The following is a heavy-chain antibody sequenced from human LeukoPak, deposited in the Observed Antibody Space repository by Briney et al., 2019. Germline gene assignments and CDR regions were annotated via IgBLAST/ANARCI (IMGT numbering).Heavy chain of an antibody. Sequence: GGSLRLSCAASGFTFSSYSMNWVRQAPGKGLEWVSSISSSSSYIYYADSVKGRFTISRDNAKNSLYLQMNSLRAEDTAVYYCARERPPGTTQYYDSSPPPDYWGQGTLVTVSS. V-gene: IGHV3-21*01. J-gene: IGHJ4*02. CDR1: GFTFSSYS. D-gene: IGHD3-22*01. CDR2: ISSSSSYI. CDR3: ARERPPGTTQYYDSSPPPDY.